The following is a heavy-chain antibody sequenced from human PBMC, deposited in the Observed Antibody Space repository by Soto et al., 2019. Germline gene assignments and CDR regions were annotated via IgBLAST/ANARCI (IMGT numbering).Heavy chain of an antibody. CDR2: ISGSGGST. CDR3: AKGQYSGVAGGLDY. V-gene: IGHV3-23*01. J-gene: IGHJ4*02. CDR1: GLTFKSYA. Sequence: PGGSLRLSCAASGLTFKSYAMSWVRQAPGKGLEWVSGISGSGGSTDYADSVKGRSTISRDNSKNTLYLQMNSLRVEDTALYYCAKGQYSGVAGGLDYWGQGTLVTVS. D-gene: IGHD1-26*01.